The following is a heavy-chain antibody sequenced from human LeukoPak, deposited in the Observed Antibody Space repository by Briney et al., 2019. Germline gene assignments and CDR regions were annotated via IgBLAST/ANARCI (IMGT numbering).Heavy chain of an antibody. CDR1: GYTFTSYY. Sequence: ASVKVSCKASGYTFTSYYMHWVRQAPGQGLEWMGIINPSGGSTSYAQKFQGRVTMTRDTSISTAYMELSRLRSDDTAVYYCARSRYDSSGYYYVLEFSSYPEFDYWGQGTLVTVSS. CDR3: ARSRYDSSGYYYVLEFSSYPEFDY. V-gene: IGHV1-46*01. D-gene: IGHD3-22*01. J-gene: IGHJ4*02. CDR2: INPSGGST.